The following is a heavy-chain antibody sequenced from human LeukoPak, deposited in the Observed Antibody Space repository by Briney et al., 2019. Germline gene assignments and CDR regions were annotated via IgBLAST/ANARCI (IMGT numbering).Heavy chain of an antibody. Sequence: SETLSLTCSVSGGSVNSYYWSWIRQPPGKGLEWIGYIYTTGRTNYNPSLKSRVTISVDTSKNQFSLKLSSVTAADTAVYYCARSYYYGSGSYCYWGQGTLVTVSS. CDR2: IYTTGRT. D-gene: IGHD3-10*01. CDR1: GGSVNSYY. J-gene: IGHJ4*02. V-gene: IGHV4-4*09. CDR3: ARSYYYGSGSYCY.